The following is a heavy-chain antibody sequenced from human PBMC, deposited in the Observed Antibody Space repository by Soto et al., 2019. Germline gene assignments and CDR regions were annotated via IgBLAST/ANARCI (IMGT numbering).Heavy chain of an antibody. V-gene: IGHV2-5*02. Sequence: QITLKESGPTLVKPTQVLTLTCSISGFSLSTLGAGVGWVRQPPGKALEWLALIYWDDDRQYSPSLKTRLTITKDISKNQVVLTLTNMDPVDTGTYFCAHTQLTTGANSFDVWGQGTIVTVSS. D-gene: IGHD1-1*01. CDR3: AHTQLTTGANSFDV. J-gene: IGHJ3*01. CDR2: IYWDDDR. CDR1: GFSLSTLGAG.